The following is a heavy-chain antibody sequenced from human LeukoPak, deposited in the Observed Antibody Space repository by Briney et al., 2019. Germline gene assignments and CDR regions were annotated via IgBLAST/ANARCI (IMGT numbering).Heavy chain of an antibody. CDR1: GGTFSSYA. J-gene: IGHJ4*02. CDR2: IIPIFGTA. V-gene: IGHV1-69*13. Sequence: GASVKVSCKASGGTFSSYAISWVRQAPGQGLEWMGGIIPIFGTANYAQKFQGRVTITADESTSTAYMELSSLRSEDTAVYYCARMYLGYCSSTSCYLPYYFDYWGQGTLVTVSS. CDR3: ARMYLGYCSSTSCYLPYYFDY. D-gene: IGHD2-2*01.